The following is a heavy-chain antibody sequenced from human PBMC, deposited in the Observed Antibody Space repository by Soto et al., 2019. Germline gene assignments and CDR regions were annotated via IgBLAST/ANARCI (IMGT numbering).Heavy chain of an antibody. D-gene: IGHD3-10*01. CDR3: AKYYYGSGSYSGFDY. Sequence: ASVKVSCKASGYTFTSYGISWVRQAPGQGLEWMGWISAYNGNTNYAQKLQGRVTMTTDTSTSTAYMELRSLRSDDTAVYYCAKYYYGSGSYSGFDYWGQGTLVTVSS. V-gene: IGHV1-18*01. CDR2: ISAYNGNT. CDR1: GYTFTSYG. J-gene: IGHJ4*02.